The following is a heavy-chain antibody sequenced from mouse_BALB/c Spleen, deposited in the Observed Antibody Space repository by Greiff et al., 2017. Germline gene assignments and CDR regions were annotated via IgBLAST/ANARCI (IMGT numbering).Heavy chain of an antibody. CDR3: TAIYDGYYGFAY. V-gene: IGHV5-6-4*01. J-gene: IGHJ3*01. D-gene: IGHD2-3*01. CDR2: ISSGGSYT. Sequence: EVMLVESGGGLVKPGGSLKLSCAASGFTFSSYTMSWVRQTPEKRLEWVATISSGGSYTYYPDSVKGRFTISRDNAKNTLYLQMSSLKSEDTAMYYCTAIYDGYYGFAYWGQGTLVTVSA. CDR1: GFTFSSYT.